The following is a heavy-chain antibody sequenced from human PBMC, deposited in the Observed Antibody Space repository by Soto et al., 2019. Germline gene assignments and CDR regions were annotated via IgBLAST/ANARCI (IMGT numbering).Heavy chain of an antibody. Sequence: PSETLSLTCAVYGGSFSGYYWSWIRQPPGKGLEWIGEINHSGSTNYNPSLKSRVTISVDTSKNQFSLKLTSVTPADTAVYYCARGEGDILTGSIIWPGYYYYMGVCGKGTTVTVSS. CDR2: INHSGST. CDR1: GGSFSGYY. V-gene: IGHV4-34*01. D-gene: IGHD3-9*01. J-gene: IGHJ6*03. CDR3: ARGEGDILTGSIIWPGYYYYMGV.